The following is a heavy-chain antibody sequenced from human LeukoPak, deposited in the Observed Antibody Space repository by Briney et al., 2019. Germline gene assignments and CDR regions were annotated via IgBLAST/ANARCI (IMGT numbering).Heavy chain of an antibody. CDR1: GGTFSSYA. V-gene: IGHV1-69*13. J-gene: IGHJ4*02. Sequence: SVKVSCKASGGTFSSYAISWVRQAPGQGLEWMGGIIPIFGTANYAQKFKGRVTITADESTSTAYMELSSLRSEDTAVYYCARGPRYDSSGKWDYWGQGTLVTVSS. CDR2: IIPIFGTA. CDR3: ARGPRYDSSGKWDY. D-gene: IGHD3-22*01.